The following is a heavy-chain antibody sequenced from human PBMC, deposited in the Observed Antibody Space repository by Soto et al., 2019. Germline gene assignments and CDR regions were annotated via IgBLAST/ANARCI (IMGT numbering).Heavy chain of an antibody. J-gene: IGHJ4*02. CDR3: ARDSHLAEWELLIRFAY. Sequence: ASVKVSCKASGYTFTSYGISWVRQAPGQGLEWMGWISAYNGNTNYAQKLQGRVTMTTDTSTSTAYMELRSLRSDDTAVYYCARDSHLAEWELLIRFAYWGQGTLVTVSS. D-gene: IGHD1-26*01. V-gene: IGHV1-18*04. CDR1: GYTFTSYG. CDR2: ISAYNGNT.